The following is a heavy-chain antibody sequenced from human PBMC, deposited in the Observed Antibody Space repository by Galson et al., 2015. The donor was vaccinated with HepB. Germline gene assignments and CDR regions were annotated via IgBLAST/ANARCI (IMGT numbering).Heavy chain of an antibody. CDR3: ARPEESLRDYYYYYGMDV. V-gene: IGHV3-7*03. Sequence: SLRLSCAASGFTFSSYWMSWVRQAPGKGLEWVANIKQDGSEKYYVDSVKGRFTISRDNAKNSLYLQMNSLRAEDTAVYYCARPEESLRDYYYYYGMDVWGQGTTVTVSS. CDR2: IKQDGSEK. J-gene: IGHJ6*02. D-gene: IGHD2/OR15-2a*01. CDR1: GFTFSSYW.